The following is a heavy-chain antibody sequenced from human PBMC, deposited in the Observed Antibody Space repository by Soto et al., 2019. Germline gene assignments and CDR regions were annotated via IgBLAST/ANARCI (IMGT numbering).Heavy chain of an antibody. V-gene: IGHV3-23*01. D-gene: IGHD3-3*01. CDR3: AKARIDFWSGYYPTPKFDY. J-gene: IGHJ4*02. CDR1: GFTFSSYA. Sequence: GGSLRLSCAASGFTFSSYAMSWVRQAPGKGLEWVSAISGSGGSTYYADSVKGRFTISRDNSKNTLYLQMNSLRAEDTAVYYCAKARIDFWSGYYPTPKFDYWGQGTLVTVSS. CDR2: ISGSGGST.